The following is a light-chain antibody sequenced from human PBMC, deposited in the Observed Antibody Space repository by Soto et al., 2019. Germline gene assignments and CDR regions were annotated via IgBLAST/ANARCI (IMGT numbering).Light chain of an antibody. CDR3: LKDDNYPLT. CDR1: QNIRTW. Sequence: DIQMTQSPSTLSASVGDRVTITCRASQNIRTWLAWYQQKPGQPPRLLISDASSLQSGVPSRFSGSGSGTDFTLTISSLQPEDFATYYCLKDDNYPLTFGGGTKGDIK. CDR2: DAS. V-gene: IGKV1-5*01. J-gene: IGKJ4*01.